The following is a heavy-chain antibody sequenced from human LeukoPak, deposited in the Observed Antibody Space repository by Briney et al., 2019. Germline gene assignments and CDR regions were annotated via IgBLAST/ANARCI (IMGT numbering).Heavy chain of an antibody. CDR1: GITLINHA. D-gene: IGHD6-13*01. Sequence: GRSLRLSCAASGITLINHAMDWVRQAPGKGLEWVAVISYDGSNTYYADSVKGRFTISRDNSKSTLYLQMNSLRVEDTAVYYCARNPGVGSSWYRLHYWGQGTLVTVSS. J-gene: IGHJ4*02. V-gene: IGHV3-30-3*01. CDR3: ARNPGVGSSWYRLHY. CDR2: ISYDGSNT.